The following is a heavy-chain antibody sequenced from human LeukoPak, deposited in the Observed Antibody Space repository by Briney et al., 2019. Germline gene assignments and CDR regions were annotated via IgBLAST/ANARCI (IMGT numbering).Heavy chain of an antibody. CDR3: ARVNCGGDCYSSPFDY. V-gene: IGHV1-2*02. Sequence: ASVKVSCKASGYTFTGYYMHWVRQAPGQGLEWMGWINPNSGGTNYAQKFQGRVNMTRDTSISTAYMELSRLRSDDTAVYYCARVNCGGDCYSSPFDYWGQGTLVTVSS. D-gene: IGHD2-21*02. CDR2: INPNSGGT. J-gene: IGHJ4*02. CDR1: GYTFTGYY.